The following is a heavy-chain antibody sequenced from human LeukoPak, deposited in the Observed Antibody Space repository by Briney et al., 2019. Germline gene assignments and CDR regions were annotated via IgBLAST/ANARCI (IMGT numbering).Heavy chain of an antibody. CDR1: GFSFSPYV. V-gene: IGHV3-48*01. CDR3: ARDYRPTGTYYYYYMDV. J-gene: IGHJ6*03. Sequence: GGSLRLSCAASGFSFSPYVMNRVRQAPGRGLEWVSYISHSGSTIYYADSVKGRFTISRDNAKNSLYLQMNSLRAEDTAVYYCARDYRPTGTYYYYYMDVWGKGTTVTVSS. CDR2: ISHSGSTI. D-gene: IGHD3-16*02.